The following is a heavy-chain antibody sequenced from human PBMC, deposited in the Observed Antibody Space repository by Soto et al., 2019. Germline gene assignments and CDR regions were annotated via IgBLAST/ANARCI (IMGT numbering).Heavy chain of an antibody. V-gene: IGHV4-59*01. J-gene: IGHJ5*02. D-gene: IGHD3-16*02. Sequence: SETXSLTCTFSGGSISSYYWSWIRQPPGKGLEWIGYIYYSGSTNYNPSLKSRVTISVETYKNQFSLKLSSVTAADTAVYYCERVEVIEGWFDPWGQGTLVTVSS. CDR1: GGSISSYY. CDR2: IYYSGST. CDR3: ERVEVIEGWFDP.